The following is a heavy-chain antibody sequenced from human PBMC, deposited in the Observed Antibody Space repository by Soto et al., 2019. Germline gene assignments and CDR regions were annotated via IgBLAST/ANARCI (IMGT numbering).Heavy chain of an antibody. D-gene: IGHD3-3*01. Sequence: PGESLKISCKGSGYSFTSYWIGWVRQMPGKGLEWMGIIYPGDSDTRYSPSFQGQVTISADKSISTAYLQWSSLKASDTAMYYCARLEWDDYDFWSGYSNWGQGTLVTVSS. CDR2: IYPGDSDT. V-gene: IGHV5-51*01. CDR1: GYSFTSYW. J-gene: IGHJ4*02. CDR3: ARLEWDDYDFWSGYSN.